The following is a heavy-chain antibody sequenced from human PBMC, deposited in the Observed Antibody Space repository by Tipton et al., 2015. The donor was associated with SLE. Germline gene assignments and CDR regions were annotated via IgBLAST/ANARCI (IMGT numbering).Heavy chain of an antibody. D-gene: IGHD5-12*01. Sequence: LRLSCNVSVYSISSSHWWGWIRQPPGKGLEWIGHIYYGGTIYYNPSLKSRVTMSIDTSKNQFSLKLSSVTAADTAVYYCARGGVGGYDYFDYWGQGALVTVSS. CDR1: VYSISSSHW. J-gene: IGHJ4*02. V-gene: IGHV4-28*02. CDR2: IYYGGTI. CDR3: ARGGVGGYDYFDY.